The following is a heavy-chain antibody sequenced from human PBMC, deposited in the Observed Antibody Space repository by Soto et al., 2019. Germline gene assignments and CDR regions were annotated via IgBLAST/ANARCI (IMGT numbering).Heavy chain of an antibody. V-gene: IGHV4-4*02. Sequence: QVQLQESGPGLVKPSGTLSLTCAVSGGSISSSNWWSWVRQPPGKGLEWIGEIYHSGSTNYNPSLKRPVTLSGDKSKNQFSLKLSSVTAAATAVYYCARGPTYSGSYPYFDSWGQGTLVTVSS. CDR2: IYHSGST. CDR3: ARGPTYSGSYPYFDS. J-gene: IGHJ4*02. D-gene: IGHD1-26*01. CDR1: GGSISSSNW.